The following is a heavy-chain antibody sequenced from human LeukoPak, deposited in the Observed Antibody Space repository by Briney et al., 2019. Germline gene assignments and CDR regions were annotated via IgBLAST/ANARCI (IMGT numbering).Heavy chain of an antibody. Sequence: KTGGSLRLSCAASGFAFSSYNMKWVRQAPGKGLEWVSFISTTGTYIYYADSVKGRFTVSRDNSKNLLYLQMDSLRVEDTAVYYCARAGTCSSTSCDGGIEYWGQGTLVTVSS. CDR2: ISTTGTYI. V-gene: IGHV3-21*06. D-gene: IGHD2-2*01. CDR3: ARAGTCSSTSCDGGIEY. J-gene: IGHJ4*02. CDR1: GFAFSSYN.